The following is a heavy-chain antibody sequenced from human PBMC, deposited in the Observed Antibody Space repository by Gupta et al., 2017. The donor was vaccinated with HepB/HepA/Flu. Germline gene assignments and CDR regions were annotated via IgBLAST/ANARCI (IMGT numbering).Heavy chain of an antibody. CDR1: GFSLTTSGVS. V-gene: IGHV2-5*02. J-gene: IGHJ4*02. Sequence: QITLKESGPTLIKPTQTLTLTCTFSGFSLTTSGVSVGWIRQPPGKALEWLALIYWDDDRRHSPSLKSRLSITKDTSKNQVVLTMTNIDPVDTATHYCVHRYCSSTSCDYFDSWGQGTLVTVSS. CDR2: IYWDDDR. D-gene: IGHD2-2*01. CDR3: VHRYCSSTSCDYFDS.